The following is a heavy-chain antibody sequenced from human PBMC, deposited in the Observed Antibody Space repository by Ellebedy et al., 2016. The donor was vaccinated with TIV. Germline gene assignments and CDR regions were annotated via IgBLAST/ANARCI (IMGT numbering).Heavy chain of an antibody. Sequence: PGGSLRLSCAASGFTFSDYSMNWVRQAPGQGLEWVSYISSSSSTIYYADSVKGRFTISRDNAKNSLYLEMNILRAEDTAVYYCARVWRASISTIGDWGQGTLVTVSS. D-gene: IGHD2-2*01. CDR2: ISSSSSTI. CDR1: GFTFSDYS. V-gene: IGHV3-48*04. CDR3: ARVWRASISTIGD. J-gene: IGHJ4*02.